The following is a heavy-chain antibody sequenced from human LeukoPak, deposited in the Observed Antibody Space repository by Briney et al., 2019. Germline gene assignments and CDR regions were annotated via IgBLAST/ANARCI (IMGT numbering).Heavy chain of an antibody. Sequence: ASVKVSCKASGYTFIHYFIHWVRQAPGQGLEWMGRINSNSGVTEYTQKFQGRVTMTRDTSITTVYMELSSRTSDDTAVYYCARDLSSTSNWELDCWGQGTLVTVSS. CDR2: INSNSGVT. J-gene: IGHJ4*02. CDR3: ARDLSSTSNWELDC. D-gene: IGHD7-27*01. CDR1: GYTFIHYF. V-gene: IGHV1-2*06.